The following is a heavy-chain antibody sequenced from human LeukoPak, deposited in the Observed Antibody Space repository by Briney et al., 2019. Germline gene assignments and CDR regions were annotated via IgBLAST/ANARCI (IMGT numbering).Heavy chain of an antibody. J-gene: IGHJ4*02. V-gene: IGHV3-7*05. D-gene: IGHD4-17*01. CDR1: GFTFGSYW. Sequence: GGSLRLSCVASGFTFGSYWMNWVRQAPGKGLEWVANIRQDGSEKKYVDSVKGRFTISRDNAKNALCLQMNSLRAEDTAVYYCASISYGDYEHWGQGTLVTVSS. CDR3: ASISYGDYEH. CDR2: IRQDGSEK.